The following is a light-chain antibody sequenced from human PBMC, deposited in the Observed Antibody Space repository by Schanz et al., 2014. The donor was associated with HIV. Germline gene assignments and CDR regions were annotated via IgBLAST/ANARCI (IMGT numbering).Light chain of an antibody. J-gene: IGKJ4*01. CDR3: QQRANSLT. Sequence: EIVLTQSPGSLSLSPGGRATLSCGASQSVSIYLAWYHQKPGQAPRLLIYDASNRAPGIPARFSGSGSGTDFTLTISSLEPGDFAVYYCQQRANSLTFGRGTKVEIK. V-gene: IGKV3-11*01. CDR1: QSVSIY. CDR2: DAS.